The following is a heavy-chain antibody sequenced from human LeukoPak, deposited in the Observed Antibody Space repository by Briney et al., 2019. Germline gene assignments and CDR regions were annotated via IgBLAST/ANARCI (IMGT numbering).Heavy chain of an antibody. CDR3: AKDPNGDYVGAFDF. J-gene: IGHJ3*01. V-gene: IGHV3-9*01. CDR1: GFTIDDYA. D-gene: IGHD4-17*01. Sequence: GRSLRLSCAASGFTIDDYAMHWVRQAPGKGLEWVSGISWNSGSIGYADSVKGRFTISRDNSKNMLFLQMNSLRADDTAVYYCAKDPNGDYVGAFDFWGQGTMVSVSS. CDR2: ISWNSGSI.